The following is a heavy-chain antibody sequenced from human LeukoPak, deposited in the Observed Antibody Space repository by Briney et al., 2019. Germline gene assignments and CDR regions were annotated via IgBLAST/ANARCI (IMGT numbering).Heavy chain of an antibody. D-gene: IGHD4-17*01. CDR1: GFTVSSNY. J-gene: IGHJ4*02. CDR3: AKGDDYGDYYFDY. CDR2: IYSGGST. Sequence: GGSLRLFCAASGFTVSSNYMSWVRQAPGKGLEGVSVIYSGGSTYYADSVKGRFTISRDNSKNTLYLQMNSLRAEDTAVYYCAKGDDYGDYYFDYWGQGTAVTVSS. V-gene: IGHV3-53*01.